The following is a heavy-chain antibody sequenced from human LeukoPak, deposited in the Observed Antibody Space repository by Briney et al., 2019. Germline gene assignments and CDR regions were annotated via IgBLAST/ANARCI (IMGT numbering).Heavy chain of an antibody. J-gene: IGHJ6*02. V-gene: IGHV4-39*01. CDR1: GGSISSSSHY. CDR3: ARHDCTTTSCLYFYGMDV. CDR2: LYYSGSP. D-gene: IGHD2-2*01. Sequence: SETLSLTCTVSGGSISSSSHYWGWIRQPPGKGPERIGSLYYSGSPDYNPSLQSRVTISVDPSKNQFSLKLSSVTATDTAVYYCARHDCTTTSCLYFYGMDVWGQGTTVTVSS.